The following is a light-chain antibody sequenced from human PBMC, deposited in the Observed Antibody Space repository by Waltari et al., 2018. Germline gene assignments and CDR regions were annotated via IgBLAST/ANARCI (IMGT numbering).Light chain of an antibody. V-gene: IGKV3-11*01. J-gene: IGKJ5*01. Sequence: EIVLTQSPGTLSVSPGERATVSCRASQNVSIFLAWYQHTPCQAPRLIIYDVDNRATGIPPRFSCSGSGTDFTLTSSRFESEDSAVYSCQQRSIWPPITFGQGTRLEIK. CDR3: QQRSIWPPIT. CDR1: QNVSIF. CDR2: DVD.